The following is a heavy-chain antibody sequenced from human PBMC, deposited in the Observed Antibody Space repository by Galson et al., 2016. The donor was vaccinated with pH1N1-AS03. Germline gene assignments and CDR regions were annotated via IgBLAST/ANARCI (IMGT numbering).Heavy chain of an antibody. V-gene: IGHV3-9*01. CDR3: ARWDGIAEAGAGFDF. J-gene: IGHJ4*02. CDR1: GFTFDNYA. D-gene: IGHD6-19*01. CDR2: ISWNSGSI. Sequence: SLRLSCAASGFTFDNYAIHWVRQAPGKGLEWVAGISWNSGSIGYAGSVKGRFTISRDNAKNSLFLQMNSLRAEDTAFYYCARWDGIAEAGAGFDFWGQGTLVTVSS.